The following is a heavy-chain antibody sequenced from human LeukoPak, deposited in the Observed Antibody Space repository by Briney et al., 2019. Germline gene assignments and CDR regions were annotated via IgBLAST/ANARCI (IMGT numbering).Heavy chain of an antibody. CDR2: IFHSGTG. Sequence: PSETLSLTCAVSGGSISSSNWWSWVRQPPGEGLEWIGEIFHSGTGDYNPSLKGRVTISVDKSNNQFSLRLTSVTAADTAVYYCARISNWFDPWGQGTLVTVSS. V-gene: IGHV4-4*02. J-gene: IGHJ5*02. CDR1: GGSISSSNW. CDR3: ARISNWFDP.